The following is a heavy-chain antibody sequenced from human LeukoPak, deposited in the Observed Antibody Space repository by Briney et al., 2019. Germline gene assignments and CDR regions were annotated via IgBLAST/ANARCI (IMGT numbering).Heavy chain of an antibody. CDR1: GGSISSYF. D-gene: IGHD4-17*01. Sequence: SETLSLTCTVSGGSISSYFWSWIRQPPGKGLEWIGYIYYSGCTNYNPSLKSRVTISVDTSKNQFSLKLSSVTAADTAVYYCARAAYGDYSDYWGQGTLVTVSS. V-gene: IGHV4-59*01. CDR3: ARAAYGDYSDY. CDR2: IYYSGCT. J-gene: IGHJ4*02.